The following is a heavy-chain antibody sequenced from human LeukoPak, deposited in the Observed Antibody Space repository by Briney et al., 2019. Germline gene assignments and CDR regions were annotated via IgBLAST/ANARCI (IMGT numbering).Heavy chain of an antibody. D-gene: IGHD3-3*01. V-gene: IGHV3-48*01. Sequence: QPGGSLRLSCAASGFTFSSYSMNWVRQAPGKGLEWVSYISSSSSTIYHADSVKGRFTISRDNAKNSLYLQMNSLRAEDTAVYYCARDGLEWLFQGYFQHWGQGTLVTVSS. CDR2: ISSSSSTI. CDR3: ARDGLEWLFQGYFQH. J-gene: IGHJ1*01. CDR1: GFTFSSYS.